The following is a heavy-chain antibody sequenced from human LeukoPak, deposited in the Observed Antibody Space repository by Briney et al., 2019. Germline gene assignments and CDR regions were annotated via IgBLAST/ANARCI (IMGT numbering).Heavy chain of an antibody. J-gene: IGHJ3*02. CDR2: IRYDGSNK. CDR1: EFTFSRYG. V-gene: IGHV3-30*02. CDR3: ARDRGRQAVAGTYDAFDI. D-gene: IGHD6-19*01. Sequence: SGGSLRLSCAASEFTFSRYGMHWVRQAPGKGLEWVAFIRYDGSNKYYADSVKGRFTISRDNSRNTLYMQMNSLRAEDTAVYYCARDRGRQAVAGTYDAFDIWGQGTMVTVSS.